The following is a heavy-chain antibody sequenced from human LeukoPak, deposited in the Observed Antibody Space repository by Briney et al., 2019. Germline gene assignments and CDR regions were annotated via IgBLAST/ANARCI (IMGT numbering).Heavy chain of an antibody. V-gene: IGHV3-74*01. CDR3: ARGFSGYLIYYYYYMDV. J-gene: IGHJ6*03. Sequence: GGSLRLSCAASGFTFSSYWMHWVRQAPGKGLVWVSRINSDGSSTSYADSVKGRFTISRDNSKNTLYLQMNSLRAEDTAVYYCARGFSGYLIYYYYYMDVWGKGTTVTVSS. CDR1: GFTFSSYW. D-gene: IGHD6-25*01. CDR2: INSDGSST.